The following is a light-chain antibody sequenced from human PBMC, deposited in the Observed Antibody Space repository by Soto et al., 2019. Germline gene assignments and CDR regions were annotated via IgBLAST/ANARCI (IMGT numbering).Light chain of an antibody. J-gene: IGLJ1*01. CDR2: EVS. V-gene: IGLV2-8*01. Sequence: QSALTQPPSASGSPGQSVTISCTGTSSDVGGYNYVSWYQQHPGKAPKLMIYEVSKRPSGVPERFSGSKSGNTASLTVSGLRAEDEADYYCSSYAGSNNFPYVFGTGTKVTVL. CDR3: SSYAGSNNFPYV. CDR1: SSDVGGYNY.